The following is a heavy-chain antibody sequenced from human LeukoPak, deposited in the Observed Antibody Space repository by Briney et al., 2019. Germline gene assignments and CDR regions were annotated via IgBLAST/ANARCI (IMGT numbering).Heavy chain of an antibody. J-gene: IGHJ4*02. Sequence: PGGSLRLSCAASGFTFSSYWMTWARQAPGKGLEWVANIKQDGSEKYYVDSVEGRFTISRDNAKNSLYLQMNSLRAEDTAVYYCARARGSYGYFFDYWGQGSLVTVSS. V-gene: IGHV3-7*01. CDR1: GFTFSSYW. D-gene: IGHD1-26*01. CDR2: IKQDGSEK. CDR3: ARARGSYGYFFDY.